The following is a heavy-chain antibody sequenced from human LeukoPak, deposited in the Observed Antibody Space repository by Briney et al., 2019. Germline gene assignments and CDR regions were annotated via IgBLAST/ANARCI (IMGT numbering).Heavy chain of an antibody. Sequence: SETLSLTCAVYGGSFSGYYWSWIRQPPGKGLEWIGNFYHTGSTYYNPSLKSRVTISVHTSKSQFSLKLSSVTAADTAVYYCARSKYSSGWYDYWGQGTLVTVSS. D-gene: IGHD6-19*01. CDR1: GGSFSGYY. V-gene: IGHV4-34*01. CDR2: FYHTGST. CDR3: ARSKYSSGWYDY. J-gene: IGHJ4*02.